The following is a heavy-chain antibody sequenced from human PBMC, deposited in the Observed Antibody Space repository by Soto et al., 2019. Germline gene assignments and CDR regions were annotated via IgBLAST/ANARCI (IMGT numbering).Heavy chain of an antibody. CDR2: ISPYSGKT. V-gene: IGHV1-18*01. CDR3: TRDRLTLTTSLIFDF. J-gene: IGHJ4*02. CDR1: GYTFTNYG. Sequence: QVQLVQSGAEVKKPGASVKVSCKASGYTFTNYGIAWVRQAPGQGLEWMGWISPYSGKTDYRQNLQGRVTMTADTCTTTAYMELRSLRSDDTAVYYCTRDRLTLTTSLIFDFWGQGTLVTVSS. D-gene: IGHD3-9*01.